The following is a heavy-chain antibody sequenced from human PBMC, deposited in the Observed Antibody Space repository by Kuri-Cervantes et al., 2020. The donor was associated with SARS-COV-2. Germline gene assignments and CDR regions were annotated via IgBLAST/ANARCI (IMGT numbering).Heavy chain of an antibody. V-gene: IGHV3-30-3*01. D-gene: IGHD3-3*01. Sequence: GESLKISCAASGFTFSSYAMHWVRQAPGKGLEWVAVISYDGSNKYYADSVKGRFTIPRDNSKNTLYLQMNSLRAEDTAVYYCARDGAFTIFGVVIIGDYWGQGTLVTVSS. CDR1: GFTFSSYA. J-gene: IGHJ4*02. CDR3: ARDGAFTIFGVVIIGDY. CDR2: ISYDGSNK.